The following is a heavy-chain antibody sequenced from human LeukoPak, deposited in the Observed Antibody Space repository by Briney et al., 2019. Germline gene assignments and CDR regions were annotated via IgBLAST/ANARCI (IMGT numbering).Heavy chain of an antibody. D-gene: IGHD3-22*01. CDR1: GFTVSSNY. Sequence: GGSLRLSCAASGFTVSSNYMSWVRQAPGKGLEWVSVIYSGGSTYYADSVKGRFTISRDNSKNTLYLQMNSLRAEDTAVYYCASDGKGLDVVADWGQGTLVTVSS. CDR2: IYSGGST. CDR3: ASDGKGLDVVAD. V-gene: IGHV3-53*01. J-gene: IGHJ4*02.